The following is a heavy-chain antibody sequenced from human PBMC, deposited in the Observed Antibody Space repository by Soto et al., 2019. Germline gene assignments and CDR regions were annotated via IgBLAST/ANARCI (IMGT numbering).Heavy chain of an antibody. J-gene: IGHJ4*02. V-gene: IGHV4-59*03. CDR1: GDAISNYY. Sequence: SETLSLTCSVSGDAISNYYWSWIRQTPGRGLAWIGCVHESGSTDYNPSLRGRVIISLHTSKSQFSLSLRSATAADTATYYCARGTRALIATFFAYWGQGIPVTVS. CDR3: ARGTRALIATFFAY. CDR2: VHESGST. D-gene: IGHD1-26*01.